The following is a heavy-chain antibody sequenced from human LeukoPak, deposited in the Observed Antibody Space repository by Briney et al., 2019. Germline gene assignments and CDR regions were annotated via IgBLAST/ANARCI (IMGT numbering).Heavy chain of an antibody. D-gene: IGHD5-24*01. V-gene: IGHV3-7*01. J-gene: IGHJ6*03. CDR1: GFSLGDYW. Sequence: GGSLRLSCAASGFSLGDYWMNWVRQAPGKGLEWVANIKRDGSDKAYVDSVRGRFTISRDNARNSLYLQMNSLRAKDTAVYYCAKMSDRRDGYNFYFYYYMDVWGQGTTVTVSS. CDR2: IKRDGSDK. CDR3: AKMSDRRDGYNFYFYYYMDV.